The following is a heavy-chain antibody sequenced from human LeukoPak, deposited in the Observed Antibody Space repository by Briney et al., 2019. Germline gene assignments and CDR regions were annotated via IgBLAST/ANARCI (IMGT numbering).Heavy chain of an antibody. CDR1: GGSISSSSYY. J-gene: IGHJ4*02. CDR2: THYSGST. D-gene: IGHD3-10*01. Sequence: SETLSLTCTVSGGSISSSSYYWGWIRQPPGKGLEWIGSTHYSGSTYYNPSLKSRVTISVDTSKNQFSLKLSSVIAADTAVYYCARLAPGDTDYWGQGTLVTVSS. V-gene: IGHV4-39*01. CDR3: ARLAPGDTDY.